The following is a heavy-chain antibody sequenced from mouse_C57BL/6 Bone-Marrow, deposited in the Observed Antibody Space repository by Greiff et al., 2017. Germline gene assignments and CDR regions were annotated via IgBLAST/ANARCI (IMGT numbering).Heavy chain of an antibody. D-gene: IGHD1-3*01. CDR1: GFTFSSYG. Sequence: DVKLVESGGDLVKPGGSLKLSCAASGFTFSSYGMSWVRQTPDKRLEWVATISSGGSYTYYPDSVKGRFTISRDNAKNTLYLQMSSLKSEDTAMYYCARETGTLGYFDVWGTGTTVTVSS. J-gene: IGHJ1*03. V-gene: IGHV5-6*02. CDR2: ISSGGSYT. CDR3: ARETGTLGYFDV.